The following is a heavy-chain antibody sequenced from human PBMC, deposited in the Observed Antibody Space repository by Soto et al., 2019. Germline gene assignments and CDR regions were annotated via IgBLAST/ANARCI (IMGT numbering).Heavy chain of an antibody. CDR1: GFTFSSYG. D-gene: IGHD6-19*01. CDR2: ISYDGSNK. CDR3: AIYSSGWYPLDY. V-gene: IGHV3-30*03. Sequence: QVQLVESGGGVVQPGRSLRLSCAASGFTFSSYGMHWVRQAPGKGLEWVAVISYDGSNKYYADSVKGRFTISRDNSKNTLYLQMNSLRAEYTAVYYCAIYSSGWYPLDYCGQGTLVTVSS. J-gene: IGHJ4*02.